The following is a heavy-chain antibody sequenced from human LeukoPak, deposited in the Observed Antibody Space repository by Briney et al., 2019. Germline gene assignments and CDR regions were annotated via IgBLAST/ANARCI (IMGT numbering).Heavy chain of an antibody. V-gene: IGHV3-48*03. CDR1: GFTFSTYE. CDR3: ARDYGGSSPFDY. Sequence: GGSLRLSCAASGFTFSTYEMNWVRQAPGKGLEWVSYISSSGSDIYHADSVKGRFTISRDNAKNSLYLHMNSLRAEDTAVYYCARDYGGSSPFDYWGQGTLVTVSS. CDR2: ISSSGSDI. J-gene: IGHJ4*02. D-gene: IGHD4-23*01.